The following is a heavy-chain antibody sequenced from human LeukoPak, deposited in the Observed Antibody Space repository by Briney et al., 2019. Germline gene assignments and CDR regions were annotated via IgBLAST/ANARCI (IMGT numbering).Heavy chain of an antibody. CDR3: ARGTPYYDFWSGLAADY. CDR2: IYYSGSS. Sequence: SETLSLTCTVSGGSISSYYWSWIRQPPGKGLEWIGYIYYSGSSNYNPSLKSRVTLSVDTSNNQFSLKLSSVTAADTAVYYCARGTPYYDFWSGLAADYWGQGTLVTVSS. V-gene: IGHV4-59*01. D-gene: IGHD3-3*01. CDR1: GGSISSYY. J-gene: IGHJ4*02.